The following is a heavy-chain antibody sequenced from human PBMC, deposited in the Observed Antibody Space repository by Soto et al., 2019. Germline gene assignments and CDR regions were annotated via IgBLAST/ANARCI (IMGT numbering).Heavy chain of an antibody. CDR1: GGTFSSYA. D-gene: IGHD6-13*01. CDR3: ARGGGWGSSSWLEHGESGP. V-gene: IGHV1-69*01. CDR2: IIRIFGTA. J-gene: IGHJ5*02. Sequence: QVQLVQSGAEVKKPGSSVKVSCKASGGTFSSYAISWVRQAPGQGLEWMGGIIRIFGTANYAQKFQGRVPINADEYTRTAYMQLRSLRSGDTAVSYYARGGGWGSSSWLEHGESGPWGQGTLVTVSS.